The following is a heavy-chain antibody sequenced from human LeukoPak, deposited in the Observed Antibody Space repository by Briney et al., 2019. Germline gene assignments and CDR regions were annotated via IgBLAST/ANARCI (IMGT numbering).Heavy chain of an antibody. D-gene: IGHD3-16*01. J-gene: IGHJ6*02. Sequence: GGSLRLSCAASGFTFSSHAMSWVRQAPGKGLEWVANMNQDGSDKDYVDSVKGRFTISRDNARNSLYLQMGSLRAEDTAVYYCATYTHWVAGDVWGQGTTVTVSS. CDR1: GFTFSSHA. CDR3: ATYTHWVAGDV. CDR2: MNQDGSDK. V-gene: IGHV3-7*01.